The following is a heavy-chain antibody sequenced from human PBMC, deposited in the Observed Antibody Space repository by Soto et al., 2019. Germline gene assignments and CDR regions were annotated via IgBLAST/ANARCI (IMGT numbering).Heavy chain of an antibody. J-gene: IGHJ4*02. Sequence: QVQLVESGGGVVQPGRSLRLSCAASGFTFSSYAMHWVRQAPGKGLEWVAVISYDGSNKYYADSVKGRFTISRDNSKNTLYLQMNSLRAEDTAVYYCARADVVVAATLDYWGQGTLVTVSS. CDR3: ARADVVVAATLDY. V-gene: IGHV3-30-3*01. CDR2: ISYDGSNK. D-gene: IGHD2-15*01. CDR1: GFTFSSYA.